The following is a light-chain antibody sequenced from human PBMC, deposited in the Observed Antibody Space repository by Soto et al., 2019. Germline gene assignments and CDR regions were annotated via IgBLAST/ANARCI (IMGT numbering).Light chain of an antibody. CDR1: QSVNSN. Sequence: MVMMQAPAVLSVSPGESSTLSCRASQSVNSNYLAWYQQHPGQPPRXXIYGISTRATGIPARFSGSGSGTELSITISSLQSEDFEVYYCQQYSKWPITFGQGTLLEIK. CDR3: QQYSKWPIT. CDR2: GIS. V-gene: IGKV3-15*01. J-gene: IGKJ5*01.